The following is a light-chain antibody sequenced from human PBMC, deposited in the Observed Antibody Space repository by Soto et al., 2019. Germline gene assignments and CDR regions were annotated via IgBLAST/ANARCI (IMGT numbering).Light chain of an antibody. CDR1: QSVSTRY. Sequence: ESMLTQSPGTLSLSPGERATLSCRASQSVSTRYLAWYQQKPGQAPRLLIYGASIRATGIPDRFSGSGSGTDFTLTISRLEPEDFAVDYCHQFGSSPPAFTFGQATKLEI. CDR3: HQFGSSPPAFT. CDR2: GAS. J-gene: IGKJ2*01. V-gene: IGKV3-20*01.